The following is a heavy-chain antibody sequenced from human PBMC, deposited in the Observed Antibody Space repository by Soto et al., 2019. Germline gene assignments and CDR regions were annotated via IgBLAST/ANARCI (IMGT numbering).Heavy chain of an antibody. V-gene: IGHV3-30*18. CDR1: GFTFSSYG. J-gene: IGHJ4*02. CDR3: AKDRTVAGS. CDR2: ISYDGSNK. Sequence: GGSLRLSCAASGFTFSSYGMHWVRQAPGKGLEWVAVISYDGSNKYYADSVKGRFTISRDNSKNTLYLQMNSLRAEDTAVYYCAKDRTVAGSWGQGTLVTVSS. D-gene: IGHD6-19*01.